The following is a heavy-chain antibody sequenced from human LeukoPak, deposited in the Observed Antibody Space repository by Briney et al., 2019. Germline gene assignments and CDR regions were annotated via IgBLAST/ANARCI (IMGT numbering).Heavy chain of an antibody. D-gene: IGHD2-2*01. Sequence: ASVKVSCKASGYNFISYYMHWVRQAPGQGLEWMGWINPNSGGTNYAQKFQGRVTMTRDTSISTAYMELTRLRSDDTAVYYCARSSSRYYFDYWGQGTLVTVSS. CDR2: INPNSGGT. J-gene: IGHJ4*02. CDR1: GYNFISYY. CDR3: ARSSSRYYFDY. V-gene: IGHV1-2*02.